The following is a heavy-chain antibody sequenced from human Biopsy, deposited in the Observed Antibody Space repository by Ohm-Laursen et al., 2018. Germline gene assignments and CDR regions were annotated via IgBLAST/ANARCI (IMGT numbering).Heavy chain of an antibody. CDR2: IDSGGYT. J-gene: IGHJ3*02. CDR1: GLTVSRNY. CDR3: ARSTYYYESSGTRRGLDI. Sequence: SLRLSCAASGLTVSRNYMTWVRQAPGKGLEWFSVIDSGGYTHYTDSVKGRFTISRDNSKNTLYLQMNNLSAEDTAVYYCARSTYYYESSGTRRGLDIWGQGTMVSVAS. D-gene: IGHD3-22*01. V-gene: IGHV3-53*01.